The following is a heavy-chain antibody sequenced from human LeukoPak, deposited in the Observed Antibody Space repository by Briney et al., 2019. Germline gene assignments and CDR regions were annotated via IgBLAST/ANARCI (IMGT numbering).Heavy chain of an antibody. J-gene: IGHJ4*02. Sequence: AGGSLRLSCAGSGFTFNSFWMSWVRRAPGKGPEWVANINQNGRETHYVDSVKGRFTISRDNAKSSLYLQMNSLRAEDTAVYYCTRDEAAATNWGQGALVIVSS. CDR3: TRDEAAATN. V-gene: IGHV3-7*01. D-gene: IGHD2-15*01. CDR1: GFTFNSFW. CDR2: INQNGRET.